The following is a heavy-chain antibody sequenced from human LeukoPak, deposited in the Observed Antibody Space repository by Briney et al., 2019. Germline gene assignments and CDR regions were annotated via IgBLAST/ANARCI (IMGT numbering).Heavy chain of an antibody. CDR3: ARDVGGSLDY. CDR2: ISNIGSTT. CDR1: GLTLSNYY. D-gene: IGHD1-26*01. J-gene: IGHJ4*02. Sequence: PGGSLRLSCAASGLTLSNYYMSWIRQAPGKGLEWVSYISNIGSTTHHADSVKGRFTISRDNAKNSLYLQMNSLRAEDTAVYYCARDVGGSLDYWGQGTLVTVSS. V-gene: IGHV3-11*04.